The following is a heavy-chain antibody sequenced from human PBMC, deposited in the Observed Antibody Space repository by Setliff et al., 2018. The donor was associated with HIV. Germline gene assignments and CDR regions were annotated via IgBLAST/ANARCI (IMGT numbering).Heavy chain of an antibody. Sequence: SETLSLTCTVSGGSISSANYYWSWLRQPPGKGLEWIGYIYYNGNAYYDNPPRKSRTTISLDTSMNQSSLKLTSVTAADTVVYYCAREVDVVTTSDAFDIWGQGTMVTVSS. CDR3: AREVDVVTTSDAFDI. J-gene: IGHJ3*02. D-gene: IGHD2-21*02. V-gene: IGHV4-30-4*08. CDR1: GGSISSANYY. CDR2: IYYNGNA.